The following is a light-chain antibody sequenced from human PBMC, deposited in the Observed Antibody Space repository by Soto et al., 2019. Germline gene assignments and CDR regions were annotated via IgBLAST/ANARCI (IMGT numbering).Light chain of an antibody. CDR3: QQYGNFTYT. CDR2: GAS. J-gene: IGKJ2*01. Sequence: AIQMTQSPPSLSASVGDRVTLTCRASQGITNNLAWYQQKPGKAPNLLIYGASTLQSGVPSRFTGSGTGTDFTLTISSLQPEDFAVYYCQQYGNFTYTFGQGPTVDIX. CDR1: QGITNN. V-gene: IGKV1-6*01.